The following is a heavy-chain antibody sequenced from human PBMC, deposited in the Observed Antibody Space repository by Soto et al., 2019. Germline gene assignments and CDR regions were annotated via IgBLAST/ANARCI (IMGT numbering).Heavy chain of an antibody. D-gene: IGHD3-22*01. Sequence: GFPVKRSCKASGGPMSRYAISWVRQAQGQGLESMGGIIPIFGTANYAQKFQGRVTITADESTSTAYMELSSLRSEDTAVYYCARDYYYDSMGAKLFLTRDDAFDIWGQGTMVTVSS. CDR1: GGPMSRYA. J-gene: IGHJ3*02. CDR3: ARDYYYDSMGAKLFLTRDDAFDI. V-gene: IGHV1-69*13. CDR2: IIPIFGTA.